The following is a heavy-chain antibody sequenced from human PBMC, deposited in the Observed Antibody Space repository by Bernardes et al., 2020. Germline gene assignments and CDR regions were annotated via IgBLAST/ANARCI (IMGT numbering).Heavy chain of an antibody. D-gene: IGHD3-10*01. CDR2: INHSGST. J-gene: IGHJ6*03. CDR1: GGSFSGYY. Sequence: SETLSLTCAVYGGSFSGYYWSWIRQSPGKGLEWIGEINHSGSTNYNPSLKSRVTISVDTSKNQFSLKLSSVTAADTAVYYCARGRIYGSGSYSYYYYYYYMDVWGKGTTVTVSS. CDR3: ARGRIYGSGSYSYYYYYYYMDV. V-gene: IGHV4-34*01.